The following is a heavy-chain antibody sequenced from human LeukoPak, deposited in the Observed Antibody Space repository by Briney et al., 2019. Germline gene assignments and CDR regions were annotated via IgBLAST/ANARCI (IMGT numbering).Heavy chain of an antibody. J-gene: IGHJ6*03. Sequence: ASAKVSCKASGYTLTDNYLHWVRQAPGQGLEWMGRLNPHNGGTNYAQKFQGRVTVTRDTSINTAYMELRSRRSDDTAVYYCARELSRYRDVWGKGTTVTVSS. CDR3: ARELSRYRDV. V-gene: IGHV1-2*06. CDR1: GYTLTDNY. CDR2: LNPHNGGT.